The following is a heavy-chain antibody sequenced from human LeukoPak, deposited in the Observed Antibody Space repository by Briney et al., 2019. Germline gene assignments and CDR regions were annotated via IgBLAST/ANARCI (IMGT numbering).Heavy chain of an antibody. V-gene: IGHV3-9*03. CDR2: ISWNSGSI. CDR3: AKDQGPAGLNAFDI. D-gene: IGHD6-19*01. J-gene: IGHJ3*02. Sequence: GRSLRLSCAASGFTFDDYAMHWVRQAPGKGLEGVSGISWNSGSIVYADSVKGRFTISKDNAKNSLYLQMNSLRAEDMALYYCAKDQGPAGLNAFDIWGQGTMVTVSS. CDR1: GFTFDDYA.